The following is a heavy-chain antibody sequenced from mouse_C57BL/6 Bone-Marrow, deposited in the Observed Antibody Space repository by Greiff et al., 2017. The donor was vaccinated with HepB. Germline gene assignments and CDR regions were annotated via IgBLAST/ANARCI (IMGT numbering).Heavy chain of an antibody. V-gene: IGHV5-15*01. CDR1: GFTFSDYG. CDR3: ARRVYDYDRNWYFDV. J-gene: IGHJ1*03. Sequence: EVMLVESGGGLVQPGGSLKLSCAASGFTFSDYGMAWVRQAPRKGPDWVAFISNLAYSIYYADTVTGRFTISRENAKNTLYLEMSSLRSEDTAMYYCARRVYDYDRNWYFDVWGTGTTVTVSS. D-gene: IGHD2-4*01. CDR2: ISNLAYSI.